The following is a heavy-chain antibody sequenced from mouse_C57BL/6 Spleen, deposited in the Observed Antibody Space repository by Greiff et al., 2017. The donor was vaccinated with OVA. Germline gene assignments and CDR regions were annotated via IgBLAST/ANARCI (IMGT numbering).Heavy chain of an antibody. CDR3: ARGFDV. V-gene: IGHV1-54*01. J-gene: IGHJ1*03. Sequence: VQLQQSGAELVRPGTSVKVSCKASGYAFTNYLIEWVKQRPGQGLEWIGVINPGSGGTNYNEKFKGKATLTADKSSSTAYMQLSSLTSEDSAVYFCARGFDVWGTGTTVTVPS. CDR2: INPGSGGT. CDR1: GYAFTNYL.